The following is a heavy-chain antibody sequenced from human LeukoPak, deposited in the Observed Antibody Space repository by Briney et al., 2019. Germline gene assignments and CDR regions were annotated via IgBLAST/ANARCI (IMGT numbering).Heavy chain of an antibody. D-gene: IGHD6-6*01. J-gene: IGHJ3*02. CDR1: GGSISSSNW. V-gene: IGHV4-4*02. CDR3: ARATLYSSSSNDAFDI. Sequence: SGTLSLTCAVSGGSISSSNWWSWVRQPPGKGLEWIGEIYHSGSTNYNPSLKSRVTISVDKSKNQFSLKLSSVTAADTAVYYCARATLYSSSSNDAFDIWGQGTMVTVSS. CDR2: IYHSGST.